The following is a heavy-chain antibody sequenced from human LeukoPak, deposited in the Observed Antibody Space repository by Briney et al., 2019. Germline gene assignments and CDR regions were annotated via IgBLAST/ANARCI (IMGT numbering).Heavy chain of an antibody. CDR2: IYDSGST. CDR3: ARSAVAAGVDC. CDR1: GGSIGSYYY. D-gene: IGHD6-13*01. J-gene: IGHJ4*02. Sequence: SETLSLTCTVSGGSIGSYYYWSWIRQPPGKGLEWIGYIYDSGSTNYNPSLKSRVTISVDTSKNQVSLKLSSVTAADTAVYYCARSAVAAGVDCWGQGALVSVSS. V-gene: IGHV4-59*01.